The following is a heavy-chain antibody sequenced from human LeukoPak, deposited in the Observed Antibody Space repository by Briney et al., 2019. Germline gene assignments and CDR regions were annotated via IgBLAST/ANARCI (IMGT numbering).Heavy chain of an antibody. CDR3: ARRRPLNWFDP. Sequence: SQTLSLTCTVSGGSISSGDYYWSWIRQPPGKGLEWIAYMYYSGSTYYNPSLKSRVTMSADTSKNQLSLKLSSVTAADTAVYYCARRRPLNWFDPWGQGTLVTVSS. V-gene: IGHV4-30-4*01. CDR1: GGSISSGDYY. J-gene: IGHJ5*02. D-gene: IGHD6-6*01. CDR2: MYYSGST.